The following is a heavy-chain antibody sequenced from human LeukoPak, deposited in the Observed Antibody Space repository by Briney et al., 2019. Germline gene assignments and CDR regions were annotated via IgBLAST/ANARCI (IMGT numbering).Heavy chain of an antibody. V-gene: IGHV3-30*19. CDR2: ISYDGSNK. CDR1: GFTFSSSG. Sequence: GGSLRLSCAASGFTFSSSGTHWVRQAPGKGLEWVAVISYDGSNKYYADSVKGRFTISRDNSKNTLYLQMNSLRAEDTAVYYCAKGRVRDIVVVPAAPLPGDYWGQGTLVTVSS. D-gene: IGHD2-2*01. J-gene: IGHJ4*02. CDR3: AKGRVRDIVVVPAAPLPGDY.